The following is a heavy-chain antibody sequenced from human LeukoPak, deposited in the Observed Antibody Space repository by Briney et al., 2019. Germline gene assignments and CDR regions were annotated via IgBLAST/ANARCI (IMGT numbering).Heavy chain of an antibody. J-gene: IGHJ4*02. V-gene: IGHV1-2*02. CDR3: ARIAYADWYYFDY. D-gene: IGHD4-17*01. CDR1: GYTLTGYY. Sequence: GASVKVSCKPSGYTLTGYYIHWVRQAPGQGLEWMGCINPNSGGTDYAQKFQGRVTMTRDASITTAYMELSRLRSDDTAVYYCARIAYADWYYFDYWGQGTLVTVSS. CDR2: INPNSGGT.